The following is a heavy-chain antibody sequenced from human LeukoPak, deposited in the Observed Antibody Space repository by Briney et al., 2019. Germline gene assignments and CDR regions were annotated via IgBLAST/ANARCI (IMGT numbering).Heavy chain of an antibody. V-gene: IGHV1-18*01. CDR3: ARRRIQLWLLAAYFDY. CDR1: GGTFSSYA. D-gene: IGHD5-18*01. Sequence: ASVKVSCKASGGTFSSYAISWVRQAPGQGLEWMGWISAYNGNTNYAQKLQGRVTMTTDTSTSTAYMELRSLRSDDTAVYYCARRRIQLWLLAAYFDYWGQGTLVTVSS. J-gene: IGHJ4*02. CDR2: ISAYNGNT.